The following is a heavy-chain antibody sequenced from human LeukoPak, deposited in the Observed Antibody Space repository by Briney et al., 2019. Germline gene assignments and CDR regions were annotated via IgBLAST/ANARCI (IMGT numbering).Heavy chain of an antibody. V-gene: IGHV4-39*01. D-gene: IGHD3/OR15-3a*01. CDR3: ARHPGTSYYYYYYMDV. Sequence: TSETLSLTCTVSGGSISSSSYYWGWIRQPPGKGLEWIGSIYYSGSTYYNPSLKSRVTISVDTSKNQFSLKLSSVTAADTAVYYCARHPGTSYYYYYYMDVWGKGTTVTISS. CDR2: IYYSGST. J-gene: IGHJ6*03. CDR1: GGSISSSSYY.